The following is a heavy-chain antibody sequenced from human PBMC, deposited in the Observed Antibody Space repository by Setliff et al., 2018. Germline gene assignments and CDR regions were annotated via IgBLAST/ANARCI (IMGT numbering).Heavy chain of an antibody. D-gene: IGHD3-10*01. CDR1: GGSITSGSHY. CDR2: IDPSGDT. Sequence: KPSETLSLTCTVSGGSITSGSHYWSWIRQPTGKRLEWIGHIDPSGDTNYSPSLKSRVTISRDTSKNQFSLKLTSVTAADTAVYFCARSLGSGSYYNSRPFYSDYWGQGTLVTVSS. V-gene: IGHV4-61*09. J-gene: IGHJ4*02. CDR3: ARSLGSGSYYNSRPFYSDY.